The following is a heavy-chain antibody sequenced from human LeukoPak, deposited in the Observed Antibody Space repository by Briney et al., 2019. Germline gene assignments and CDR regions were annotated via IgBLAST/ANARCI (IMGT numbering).Heavy chain of an antibody. J-gene: IGHJ4*02. CDR3: ARVAPSQWLLLPNYFDY. D-gene: IGHD3-22*01. Sequence: SETLSLTCIVSGGSIRSYYWSWIRQPPGKGLEWIGYMYYTGSTKYNSSLKSRVTISVDTSKNQFSLKLSSVTAADTAVYYCARVAPSQWLLLPNYFDYWGQETLVTVSS. CDR1: GGSIRSYY. V-gene: IGHV4-59*01. CDR2: MYYTGST.